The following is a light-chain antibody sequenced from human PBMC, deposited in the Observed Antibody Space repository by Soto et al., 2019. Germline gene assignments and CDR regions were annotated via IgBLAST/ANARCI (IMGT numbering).Light chain of an antibody. CDR3: VLYMGSSICV. Sequence: HTVVTQEPSFSVSPGGTVRLTCGLSSGSVSTSYYPSWYQQTPGQAPRTLIYSTNTRSSGVHDRFSGSILGNKAALTITGAQADDESDYYCVLYMGSSICVFGGGTQL. CDR1: SGSVSTSYY. CDR2: STN. J-gene: IGLJ3*02. V-gene: IGLV8-61*01.